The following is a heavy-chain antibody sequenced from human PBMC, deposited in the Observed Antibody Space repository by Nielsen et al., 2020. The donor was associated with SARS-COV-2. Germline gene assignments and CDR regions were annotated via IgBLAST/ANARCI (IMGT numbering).Heavy chain of an antibody. CDR3: ARGISKGSISPPFDY. J-gene: IGHJ4*02. V-gene: IGHV1-8*01. Sequence: ASVKVSCKASGYTFTSYDINWVRQATAQGLEWMGWMNPNSGNTGYAQKFQGRVTMTRNTSISTAYMELSSLRSEDTAVYYCARGISKGSISPPFDYWGQGTLVTVSS. CDR1: GYTFTSYD. D-gene: IGHD2/OR15-2a*01. CDR2: MNPNSGNT.